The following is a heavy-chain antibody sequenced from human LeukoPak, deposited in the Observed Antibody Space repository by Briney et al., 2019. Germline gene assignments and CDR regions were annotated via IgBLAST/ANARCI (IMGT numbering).Heavy chain of an antibody. D-gene: IGHD6-13*01. CDR3: ASPLAAAGDFDY. J-gene: IGHJ4*02. CDR1: GFTFSSYG. CDR2: IRYDGSNK. Sequence: SGGSLRLSCAASGFTFSSYGMHWVRQAPGKGLEWVAFIRYDGSNKYYADSVKGRFTISRDNAKNSLYLQMNSLRAEDTAVYYCASPLAAAGDFDYWGQGTLVTVSS. V-gene: IGHV3-30*02.